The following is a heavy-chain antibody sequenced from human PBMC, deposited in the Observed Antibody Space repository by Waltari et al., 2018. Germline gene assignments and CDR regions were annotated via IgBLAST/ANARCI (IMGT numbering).Heavy chain of an antibody. D-gene: IGHD4-17*01. J-gene: IGHJ4*02. Sequence: QVQLQESGPGLVKPSETLSLTCTVSGGSISSYYWSSIRQPPGKGLEWIGYIYYSGSTNYNPSLKSRVTISVDTSKNQFSLKLSSVTAADTAVYYCARFLRTTSDYFDYWGQGTLVTVSS. CDR3: ARFLRTTSDYFDY. CDR2: IYYSGST. V-gene: IGHV4-59*01. CDR1: GGSISSYY.